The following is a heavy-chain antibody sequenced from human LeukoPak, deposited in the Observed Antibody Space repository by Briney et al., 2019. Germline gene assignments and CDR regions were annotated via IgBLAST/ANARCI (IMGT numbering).Heavy chain of an antibody. CDR1: GVSLSGYA. J-gene: IGHJ3*02. CDR2: IIPILDIA. D-gene: IGHD3-10*01. Sequence: SVKVSCKASGVSLSGYALSWVRQAPGQGLEWMGRIIPILDIANYAQKFQGRVTITADQSTRTAYMELSSLRSEDTAIYYCARDSGSGVRSDAFDIWGQGTMVTVSS. V-gene: IGHV1-69*04. CDR3: ARDSGSGVRSDAFDI.